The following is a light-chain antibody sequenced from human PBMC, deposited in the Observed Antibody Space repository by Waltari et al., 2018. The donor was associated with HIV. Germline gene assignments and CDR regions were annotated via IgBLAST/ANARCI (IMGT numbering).Light chain of an antibody. CDR2: GNS. Sequence: SVLTQPPSVSGAPGQRVTISCTGSSSNIGAGYDVHWYQQLPGTAPKLLIYGNSNRPSGGPDRFSGSKSGTSASLAITGLQAEDEADYYCQAYDSSLSGSVVFGGGTKLTVL. CDR1: SSNIGAGYD. V-gene: IGLV1-40*01. J-gene: IGLJ2*01. CDR3: QAYDSSLSGSVV.